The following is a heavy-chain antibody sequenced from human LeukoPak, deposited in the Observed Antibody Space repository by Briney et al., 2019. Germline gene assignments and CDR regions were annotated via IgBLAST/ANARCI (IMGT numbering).Heavy chain of an antibody. CDR3: AKSRGSGSNMARGVNFDY. CDR2: IRYDGRNK. CDR1: GFTFNGYG. V-gene: IGHV3-30*02. D-gene: IGHD3-10*01. Sequence: GGSLRLSCAVSGFTFNGYGMHWVRQAPGKGLEWVAFIRYDGRNKNYADSVKGRFTISRDTSKNTLFLQMNTLRAEDTAVYYCAKSRGSGSNMARGVNFDYWGQGTLVTVSS. J-gene: IGHJ4*02.